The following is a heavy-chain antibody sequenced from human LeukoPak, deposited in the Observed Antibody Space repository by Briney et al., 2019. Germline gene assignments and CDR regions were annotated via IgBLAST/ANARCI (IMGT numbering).Heavy chain of an antibody. Sequence: GSLRLFCAGSGFNFNRYGMHWVRPGPGKGLEWVGVIWYDGSNKYYADSVKGRFTISRDNSKNTLYLQMNSLRAEDTAVYYCAREGRLYSSGWYFDYWGQGTLVTVSS. CDR3: AREGRLYSSGWYFDY. J-gene: IGHJ4*02. D-gene: IGHD6-19*01. V-gene: IGHV3-33*01. CDR2: IWYDGSNK. CDR1: GFNFNRYG.